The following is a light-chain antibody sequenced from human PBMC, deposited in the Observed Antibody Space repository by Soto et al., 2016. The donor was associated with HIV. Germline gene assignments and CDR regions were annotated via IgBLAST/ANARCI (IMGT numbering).Light chain of an antibody. CDR3: LSRNTTENHNYV. Sequence: SSELTQDPVVSVALGQTVMITCQGDSLRTFYASWYQQKPGQALSLSCLVTISGPLESQPVFLGPVPGNPASLTITGTRAEDEADYYCLSRNTTENHNYVFGTGTKVTVL. CDR1: SLRTFY. J-gene: IGLJ1*01. V-gene: IGLV3-19*01. CDR2: VT.